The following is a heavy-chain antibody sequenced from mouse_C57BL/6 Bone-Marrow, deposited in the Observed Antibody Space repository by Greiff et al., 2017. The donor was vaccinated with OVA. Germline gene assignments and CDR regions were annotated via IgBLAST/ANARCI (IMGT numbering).Heavy chain of an antibody. J-gene: IGHJ4*01. D-gene: IGHD1-1*01. V-gene: IGHV1-54*01. CDR3: ARSVVATDYYAMDY. CDR1: GYAFTNYL. CDR2: INPGSGGT. Sequence: QVQLQQSGAELVRPGTSVKVSCKASGYAFTNYLIEWVKQRPGQGLEWIGVINPGSGGTNYNEKFKGKATLTADKSSSTAYMQLSSLTSEDSAVYFCARSVVATDYYAMDYWGQGTSVTVSS.